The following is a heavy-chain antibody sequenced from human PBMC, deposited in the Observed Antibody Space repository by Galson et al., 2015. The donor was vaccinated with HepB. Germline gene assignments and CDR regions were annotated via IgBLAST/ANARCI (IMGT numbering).Heavy chain of an antibody. CDR2: IYYTGTT. Sequence: ETLSLTCTVSGGSVSSGPCYWSWIRQPPGKGLEWIGYIYYTGTTSYSPSLKSRVTILIDTSKNQFSLGLSSVTAADTAVYYCTRVESRRGNAVDMWGQGTMVTVSS. V-gene: IGHV4-61*01. CDR3: TRVESRRGNAVDM. J-gene: IGHJ3*02. D-gene: IGHD3-10*01. CDR1: GGSVSSGPCY.